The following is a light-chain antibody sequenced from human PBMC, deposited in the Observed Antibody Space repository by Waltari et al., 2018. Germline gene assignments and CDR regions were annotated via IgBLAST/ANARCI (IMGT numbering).Light chain of an antibody. CDR3: CSYVRDITWV. V-gene: IGLV2-23*01. CDR2: EGT. J-gene: IGLJ3*02. CDR1: SSDVGSYNL. Sequence: QSALTQPASVSGSPGQSITISCTGTSSDVGSYNLLSWYQHHPGKAPKLMIYEGTQRPSGGADRFSGSKSGDTASLTISGLHAEDEADYYCCSYVRDITWVFGGGTTLTVL.